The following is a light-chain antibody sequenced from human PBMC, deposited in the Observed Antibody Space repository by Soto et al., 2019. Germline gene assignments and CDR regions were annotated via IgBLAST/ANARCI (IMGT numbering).Light chain of an antibody. J-gene: IGKJ2*01. CDR3: LKDYNSPYT. CDR1: QGIRND. CDR2: AAS. V-gene: IGKV1-6*01. Sequence: AIQMTQSPSSLSASVGDRVTITCRASQGIRNDLDWYQQKPGKAPKLLIYAASSLQSGVPSRFSGSGSGTDFTLTISSLQPEDFATYYCLKDYNSPYTFGKGTKLEIK.